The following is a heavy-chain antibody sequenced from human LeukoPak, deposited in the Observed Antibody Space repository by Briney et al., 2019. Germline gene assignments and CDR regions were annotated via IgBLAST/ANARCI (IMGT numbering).Heavy chain of an antibody. J-gene: IGHJ4*02. CDR3: ARVDPIVGATSPFDY. V-gene: IGHV3-48*01. Sequence: GGSLRLSCAASGFTFSSYSMNWVRQAPGKGLEWVSYISSSSSTIYYADSVKGRFTISRDNAKNSLYLQMNSLRAEDTAVYYCARVDPIVGATSPFDYWGQGTLVTVSS. CDR1: GFTFSSYS. CDR2: ISSSSSTI. D-gene: IGHD1-26*01.